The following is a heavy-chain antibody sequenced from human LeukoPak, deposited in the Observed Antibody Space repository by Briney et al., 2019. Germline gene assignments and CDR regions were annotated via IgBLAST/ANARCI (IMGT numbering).Heavy chain of an antibody. D-gene: IGHD6-19*01. CDR3: ARDFYSGSWGGWYAY. CDR2: ISSSSSYI. Sequence: GGSLRLSCAASGFTFSSYSMNWVREAPGKGLEWVSSISSSSSYIYYADSVKGRFTISRDHAKNSLYLQMNSLRAEDTAVYYCARDFYSGSWGGWYAYWGQGTLVTVSS. CDR1: GFTFSSYS. V-gene: IGHV3-21*01. J-gene: IGHJ4*02.